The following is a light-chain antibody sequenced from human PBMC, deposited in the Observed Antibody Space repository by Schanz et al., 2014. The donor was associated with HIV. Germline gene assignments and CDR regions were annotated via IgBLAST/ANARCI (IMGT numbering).Light chain of an antibody. CDR1: RTISTF. Sequence: IQMTQSPSSLSASVGDSVTVACRSSRTISTFLNWYQQMPGRAPKLLIYAASTLESGVPSRFSGRGSGTDFALTISSVQPEDFATYYCQQAYDPPFTFGGGTKV. V-gene: IGKV1-39*01. CDR2: AAS. CDR3: QQAYDPPFT. J-gene: IGKJ4*01.